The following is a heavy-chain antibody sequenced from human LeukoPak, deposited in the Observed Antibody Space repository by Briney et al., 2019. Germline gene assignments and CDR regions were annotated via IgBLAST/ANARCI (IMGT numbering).Heavy chain of an antibody. Sequence: GGSLRLSCAASGFTFSIYAMTWVRQAPGKGLEWVSAISGGGGSTYFADSVKGRFTVSRDNSKDTLYLQMTSLRAEDTAVYYCAKDHQGYWADSFDYWGQGALVTVSS. CDR1: GFTFSIYA. V-gene: IGHV3-23*01. CDR3: AKDHQGYWADSFDY. J-gene: IGHJ4*02. D-gene: IGHD6-13*01. CDR2: ISGGGGST.